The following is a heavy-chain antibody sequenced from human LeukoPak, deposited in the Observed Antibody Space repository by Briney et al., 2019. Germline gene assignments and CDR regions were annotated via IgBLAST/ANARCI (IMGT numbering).Heavy chain of an antibody. CDR2: ISDSGGDT. J-gene: IGHJ4*02. V-gene: IGHV3-23*01. CDR3: AKRVHYDSSGAYFDC. D-gene: IGHD3-22*01. CDR1: GFTFSSYA. Sequence: PGGSLRLSCAASGFTFSSYAMSWVRQPPGKGLEWVSSISDSGGDTYYADSVKGRFTISRDNSKNTLYLQMNSLRAEDTAEYYCAKRVHYDSSGAYFDCWGQGTLVTVSS.